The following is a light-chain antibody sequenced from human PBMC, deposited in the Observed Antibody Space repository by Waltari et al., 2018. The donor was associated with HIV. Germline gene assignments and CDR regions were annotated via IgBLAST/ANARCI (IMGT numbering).Light chain of an antibody. V-gene: IGLV1-47*01. J-gene: IGLJ1*01. CDR3: AAWDDSLSGYV. CDR1: SASIGSNS. CDR2: RNN. Sequence: QSVLTQPPSASGTPGQRVTISCSGSSASIGSNSVFWYQQLPGTAPQLLIYRNNQRPSGVPDRFSGSKSGTSASLAISGLRSEDEADYYCAAWDDSLSGYVFGTGTKVTVL.